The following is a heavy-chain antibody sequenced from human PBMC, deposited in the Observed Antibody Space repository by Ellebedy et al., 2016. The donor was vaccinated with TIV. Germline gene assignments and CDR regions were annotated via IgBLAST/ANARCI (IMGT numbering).Heavy chain of an antibody. Sequence: PGGSLRLSCVVSGFTVYNNYMSWVRQAPGKGPEWVSVIYSGGSIYYADSVRGRFTISRDSSKNTVYLQMNSLRGEDTAVYYCARRDRVVGTDYWGQGTLVTVSS. CDR2: IYSGGSI. V-gene: IGHV3-53*01. CDR1: GFTVYNNY. CDR3: ARRDRVVGTDY. J-gene: IGHJ4*02. D-gene: IGHD1-1*01.